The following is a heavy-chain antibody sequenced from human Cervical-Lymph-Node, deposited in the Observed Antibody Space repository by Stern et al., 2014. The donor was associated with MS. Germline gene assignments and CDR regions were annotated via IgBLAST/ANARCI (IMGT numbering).Heavy chain of an antibody. CDR3: ARDLMYDLENYYYYGLDV. D-gene: IGHD1-1*01. CDR1: GYSFTSYH. V-gene: IGHV1-46*01. CDR2: LNPTGGRS. J-gene: IGHJ6*02. Sequence: VQLVESGAEVKKPGASVKVSCKASGYSFTSYHIHRVPPATGQGLAGMGILNPTGGRSNYAQKFKGTVTMARNTYTSTVQMRRSSLRPEDTALYYCARDLMYDLENYYYYGLDVWGQGTTVTVSS.